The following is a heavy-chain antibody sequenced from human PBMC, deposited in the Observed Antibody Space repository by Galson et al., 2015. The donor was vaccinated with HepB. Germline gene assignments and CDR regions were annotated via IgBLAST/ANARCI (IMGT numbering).Heavy chain of an antibody. CDR2: INPNSGGT. CDR3: ARDDRDSSSSGGY. D-gene: IGHD6-6*01. CDR1: GYTFTGYY. J-gene: IGHJ4*02. Sequence: SVKVSCKASGYTFTGYYMHWVRQAPGQGLEWMGRINPNSGGTNYAQKFQGRVTMTRDTSISTAYMELSRLRSDDTAVYYCARDDRDSSSSGGYWGQGTLVTVSS. V-gene: IGHV1-2*06.